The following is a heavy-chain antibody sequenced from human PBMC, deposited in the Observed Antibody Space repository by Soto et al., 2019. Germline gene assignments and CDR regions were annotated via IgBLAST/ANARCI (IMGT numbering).Heavy chain of an antibody. V-gene: IGHV3-74*01. J-gene: IGHJ4*02. CDR1: GFTFSMYW. CDR3: KRGTRSNSTGTGAF. D-gene: IGHD1-1*01. Sequence: GGSLRLSCAASGFTFSMYWMHWVRQVPGKGPEWVSRINDDGSHTNYADSVKGRFTISRDNAKNTLYLQMNDLRAEDTAVYYCKRGTRSNSTGTGAFWGQGTLVTVSS. CDR2: INDDGSHT.